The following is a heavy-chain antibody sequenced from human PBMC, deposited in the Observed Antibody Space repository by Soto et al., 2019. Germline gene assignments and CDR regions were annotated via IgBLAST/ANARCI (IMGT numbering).Heavy chain of an antibody. V-gene: IGHV3-23*01. Sequence: GGSLRLSCAASGFTFSSYAMSWVRQAPGQGLEWVSAISGSGGSTYYADYVKGRFTISRDNSKNTLYLQMNSRRAEDTAVYYCASPRPDSSSWYVPSSPFDYWGQGTLVTIAS. CDR2: ISGSGGST. D-gene: IGHD6-13*01. J-gene: IGHJ4*02. CDR3: ASPRPDSSSWYVPSSPFDY. CDR1: GFTFSSYA.